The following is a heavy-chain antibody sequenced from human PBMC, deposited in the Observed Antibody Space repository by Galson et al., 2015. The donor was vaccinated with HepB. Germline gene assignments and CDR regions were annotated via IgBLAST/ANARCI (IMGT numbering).Heavy chain of an antibody. Sequence: PALVKPTQPLTLTCSFSGFSLSSTGMCVGWIRPPPEKALEWLALIDWDDDKFYNTSLKTRLTISKDTTKNQVVLTMTNIDPVDTATYYCARSRYSGSSFDWYFDVWGRGTLVAVSS. CDR1: GFSLSSTGMC. J-gene: IGHJ2*01. D-gene: IGHD1-26*01. CDR3: ARSRYSGSSFDWYFDV. CDR2: IDWDDDK. V-gene: IGHV2-70*01.